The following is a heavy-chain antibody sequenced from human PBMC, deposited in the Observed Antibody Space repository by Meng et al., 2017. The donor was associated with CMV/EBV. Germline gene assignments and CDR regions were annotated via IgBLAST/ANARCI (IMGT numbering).Heavy chain of an antibody. CDR3: ARDDSSGCYDY. J-gene: IGHJ4*02. Sequence: SETLSLTCTVSGGSISSYYWSWIRQPPGKGLEWIGYIYYSGSTNYNPSLKSRVTISVDTSKNQFSLKLSSVTAADTAVYYCARDDSSGCYDYWGQGTLVTVSS. CDR2: IYYSGST. V-gene: IGHV4-59*01. CDR1: GGSISSYY. D-gene: IGHD3-22*01.